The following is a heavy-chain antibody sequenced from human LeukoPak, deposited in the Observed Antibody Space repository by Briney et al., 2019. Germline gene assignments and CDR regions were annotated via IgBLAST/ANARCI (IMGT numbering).Heavy chain of an antibody. D-gene: IGHD3-22*01. CDR2: IYYTGRT. Sequence: SETLSLTCTVSGGSISSDYWSWIRQPPGKGLEWIGFIYYTGRTSYNASLKSRVTISVDTSKNLFSLTLSSVTAADTAVYYCARQSGGSGDHYDPWGQGTLVTVSS. V-gene: IGHV4-59*08. CDR1: GGSISSDY. CDR3: ARQSGGSGDHYDP. J-gene: IGHJ5*02.